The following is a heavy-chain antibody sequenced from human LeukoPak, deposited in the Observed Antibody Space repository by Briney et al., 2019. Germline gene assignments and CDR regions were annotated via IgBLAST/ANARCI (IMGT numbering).Heavy chain of an antibody. V-gene: IGHV4-38-2*01. Sequence: SETLSLTCAVSGYSISSGYYWGWIRQPPGKRLEWIGSIYHSGSTYYNPSLKSRVTISVDTSKNQFSLKLSSVTAADTAVYYCARGMRGYSGYFYYYYMDVWGKGTTVTVSS. CDR3: ARGMRGYSGYFYYYYMDV. J-gene: IGHJ6*03. D-gene: IGHD5-12*01. CDR1: GYSISSGYY. CDR2: IYHSGST.